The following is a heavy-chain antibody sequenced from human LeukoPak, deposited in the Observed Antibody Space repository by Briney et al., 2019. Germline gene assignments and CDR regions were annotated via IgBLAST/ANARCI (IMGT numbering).Heavy chain of an antibody. CDR1: GGSIDITNC. J-gene: IGHJ4*02. CDR2: ISHDGTT. D-gene: IGHD2/OR15-2a*01. Sequence: PPGTLSLTCGVSGGSIDITNCWSWVRQAPGKGLEWIGEISHDGTTNYRPSLRSRVAMSFDRANNQFSLSLTSVTAADTAVYYCTRENRPFCPFAFWGQGVLVTVSS. V-gene: IGHV4-4*03. CDR3: TRENRPFCPFAF.